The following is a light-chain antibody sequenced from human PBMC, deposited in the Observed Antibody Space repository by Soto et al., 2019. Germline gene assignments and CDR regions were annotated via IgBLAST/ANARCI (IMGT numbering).Light chain of an antibody. Sequence: EIVMTQSPATLSVSSGDRATLSCRASQSVSSNLAWYQQKPGQAPRLLIYGASTRATGIPARFSGSGSGTEFTLTISSLQSEDFAVYYCQQYNNWPPWTFGQGTKVAIK. V-gene: IGKV3-15*01. CDR2: GAS. J-gene: IGKJ1*01. CDR1: QSVSSN. CDR3: QQYNNWPPWT.